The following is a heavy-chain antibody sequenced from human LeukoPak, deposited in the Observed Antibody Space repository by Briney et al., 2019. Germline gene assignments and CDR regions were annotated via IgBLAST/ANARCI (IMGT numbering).Heavy chain of an antibody. Sequence: PSETLSLPCTVSGVSISSGRYYCHWVRQPAGKGLEWIGRIYSSGSTNYNPPLKSQITMSVDKSKNPFSLQLNSVTPEDTAVYYCARASDIVGTIPYYFDCWGQGTLVTVSS. V-gene: IGHV4-61*02. D-gene: IGHD5-12*01. CDR3: ARASDIVGTIPYYFDC. CDR2: IYSSGST. J-gene: IGHJ4*02. CDR1: GVSISSGRYY.